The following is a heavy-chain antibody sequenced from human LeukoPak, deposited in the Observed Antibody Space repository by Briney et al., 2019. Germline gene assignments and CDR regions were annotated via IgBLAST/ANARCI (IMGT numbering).Heavy chain of an antibody. V-gene: IGHV4-34*01. CDR1: GGSFSGYY. D-gene: IGHD3-10*01. Sequence: PSETLSLTCAVYGGSFSGYYWSWIRQPPGKGLEWIGEINHSGSTNYNPSLKSRVTISVDTSKNQFSLKLSSVTAADTAVYYCARGRKPITMVRGVMIRSGYYFDYWGQGTLVTVSS. J-gene: IGHJ4*02. CDR2: INHSGST. CDR3: ARGRKPITMVRGVMIRSGYYFDY.